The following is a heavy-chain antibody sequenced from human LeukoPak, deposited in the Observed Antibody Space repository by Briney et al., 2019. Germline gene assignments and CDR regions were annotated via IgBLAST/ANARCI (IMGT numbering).Heavy chain of an antibody. J-gene: IGHJ6*03. CDR1: GFTFSSYE. V-gene: IGHV3-30*02. CDR2: IPYDGNNQ. CDR3: AKGDFYGSGRDYYYYMDV. Sequence: GGSLRLSCAASGFTFSSYEMNWVRQAPGKGLEWVAFIPYDGNNQYYADSVKGRFTISRDNSKNTLYLQMNSLRAEDTAVYNCAKGDFYGSGRDYYYYMDVWGKGTTVTISS. D-gene: IGHD3-10*01.